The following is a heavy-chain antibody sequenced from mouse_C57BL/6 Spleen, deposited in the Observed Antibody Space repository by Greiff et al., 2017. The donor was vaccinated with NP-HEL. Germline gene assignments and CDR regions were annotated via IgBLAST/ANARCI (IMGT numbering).Heavy chain of an antibody. D-gene: IGHD3-3*01. CDR2: IDPSDSYT. CDR3: ARGRDGAWFAY. Sequence: QVQLQQPGAELVKPGASVKLSCKASGYTFTSYWMRWVKQRPGQGLEWIGEIDPSDSYTNYNQKFKGKATLTVDTSSSTAYMQLSSLTSEDSAVYYCARGRDGAWFAYWGQGTLVTVSA. V-gene: IGHV1-50*01. CDR1: GYTFTSYW. J-gene: IGHJ3*01.